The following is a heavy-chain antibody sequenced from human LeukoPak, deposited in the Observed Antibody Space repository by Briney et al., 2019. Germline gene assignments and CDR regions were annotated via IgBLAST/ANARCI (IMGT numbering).Heavy chain of an antibody. Sequence: KESGPSLVKPTQTLTLACTFSGFSLSTSGVGVGWIRQPPGQALEWLALIYWDDDKRYSPSLKSRLTITKDTSKNQVVLTMTNMDPVDTATYYCARIHSNWYANYWGQGTLVTVSS. CDR3: ARIHSNWYANY. CDR2: IYWDDDK. V-gene: IGHV2-5*02. D-gene: IGHD6-13*01. CDR1: GFSLSTSGVG. J-gene: IGHJ4*02.